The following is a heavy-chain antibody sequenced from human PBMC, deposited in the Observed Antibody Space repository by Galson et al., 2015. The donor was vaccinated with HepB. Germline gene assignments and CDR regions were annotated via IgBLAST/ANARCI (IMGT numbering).Heavy chain of an antibody. CDR1: GYTLTELS. CDR2: FDPEDGET. V-gene: IGHV1-24*01. J-gene: IGHJ6*02. D-gene: IGHD3-3*01. Sequence: SVKVSCKVSGYTLTELSMHWVRQAPGKGLEWMGGFDPEDGETIYAQKFQGRVTMTEDTSTDTAYMELSSLRSEDTTVYYCATDRITIFGVVPPSGYYYGMDVWGQGTTVTVSS. CDR3: ATDRITIFGVVPPSGYYYGMDV.